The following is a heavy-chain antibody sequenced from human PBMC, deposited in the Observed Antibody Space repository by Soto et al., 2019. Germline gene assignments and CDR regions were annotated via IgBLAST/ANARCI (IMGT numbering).Heavy chain of an antibody. V-gene: IGHV1-2*04. CDR2: INPNSGGT. J-gene: IGHJ6*02. CDR3: ARDEGRFFMDV. D-gene: IGHD3-3*01. Sequence: ASVKVSCKASGESFTGYYMHWVRQAPGQGLEWMGWINPNSGGTNYAQKFQGWVTMTRDTSISTAYMELSRLRSDDTAVYYCARDEGRFFMDVWGQGTTVTVSS. CDR1: GESFTGYY.